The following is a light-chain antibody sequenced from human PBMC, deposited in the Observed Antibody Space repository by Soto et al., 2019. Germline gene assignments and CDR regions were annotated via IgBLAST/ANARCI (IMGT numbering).Light chain of an antibody. Sequence: QSALTQPPTASGTPGQTVTISCSGGSANIGSNNVVWYQQLPVTAPKLLIYTSNQRPSGVPDRFSGSKSGTSASLAISGLHSEDEADYYCAAWDDSLNGYVVGSGTKVTGL. J-gene: IGLJ1*01. CDR1: SANIGSNN. CDR3: AAWDDSLNGYV. CDR2: TSN. V-gene: IGLV1-44*01.